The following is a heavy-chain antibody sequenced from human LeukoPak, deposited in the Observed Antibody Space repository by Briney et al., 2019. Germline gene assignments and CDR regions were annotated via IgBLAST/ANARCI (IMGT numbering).Heavy chain of an antibody. Sequence: SETLSLTCTVSGGSISSHYWSWIRQPPGKGLEWIGYISYIGSTNYNPSLKSRVIISVDTSKNQFSLKLSSVTAADAAVYFCARDPTTVTKGLDIWGQGTMVTVSS. CDR1: GGSISSHY. CDR2: ISYIGST. V-gene: IGHV4-59*11. D-gene: IGHD4-17*01. CDR3: ARDPTTVTKGLDI. J-gene: IGHJ3*02.